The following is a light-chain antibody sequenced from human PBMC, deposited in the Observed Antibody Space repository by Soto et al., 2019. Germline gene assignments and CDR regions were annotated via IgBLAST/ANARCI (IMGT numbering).Light chain of an antibody. CDR2: GNS. CDR3: QSYDSCLTYVV. CDR1: SSNIGAGYD. V-gene: IGLV1-40*01. Sequence: QSVLTQPPSVSGAPGQRVTISCTGSSSNIGAGYDVHWYQQLPGTAPKLLIYGNSNRPSGVPDRFSGSKSGTSASLAITGLQAEDEADYYCQSYDSCLTYVVFGGGTKLTVL. J-gene: IGLJ2*01.